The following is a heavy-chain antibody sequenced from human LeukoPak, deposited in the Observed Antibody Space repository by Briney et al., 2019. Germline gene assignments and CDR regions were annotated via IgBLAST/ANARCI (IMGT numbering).Heavy chain of an antibody. CDR3: AKTTAGYSSGRYPGWPVDY. CDR2: ISGSGGDT. CDR1: GFTFSGYA. D-gene: IGHD6-19*01. J-gene: IGHJ4*02. V-gene: IGHV3-23*01. Sequence: GGSLRLSCAASGFTFSGYAIYWVRQAPGKGLEWVSGISGSGGDTYFADSVKGRFTISRDNSKNTVFLQVDSLRAEDTAVYYCAKTTAGYSSGRYPGWPVDYWGQGTLVTVSS.